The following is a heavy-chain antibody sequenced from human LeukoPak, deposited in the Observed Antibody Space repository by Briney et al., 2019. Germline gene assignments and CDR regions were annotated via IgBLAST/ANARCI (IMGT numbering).Heavy chain of an antibody. V-gene: IGHV5-51*01. Sequence: GESLKISCKGSGYTFTSYWIGWVRQMPGKGLGWMGIIYPGDSDTRYSPSFQGQVTISADKSISTAYLQWSSLKASDTAMYYCSRPGRGYSYGFDAFDIWGQGTMVTVSS. CDR1: GYTFTSYW. CDR2: IYPGDSDT. CDR3: SRPGRGYSYGFDAFDI. J-gene: IGHJ3*02. D-gene: IGHD5-18*01.